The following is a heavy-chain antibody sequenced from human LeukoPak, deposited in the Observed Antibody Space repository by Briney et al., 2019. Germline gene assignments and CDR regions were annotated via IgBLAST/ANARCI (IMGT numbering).Heavy chain of an antibody. CDR1: GFTFSSYA. CDR2: ISYDGSNK. V-gene: IGHV3-30-3*01. D-gene: IGHD3-10*01. Sequence: GGSLRLSCAASGFTFSSYAMSWVRQAPGKGLEWVAVISYDGSNKYYADSVKGRFTISRDNSKNTLYLQMNSLRAEDTAVYYCARATYYYGSGSYYDLDYWGQGTLVTVSS. J-gene: IGHJ4*02. CDR3: ARATYYYGSGSYYDLDY.